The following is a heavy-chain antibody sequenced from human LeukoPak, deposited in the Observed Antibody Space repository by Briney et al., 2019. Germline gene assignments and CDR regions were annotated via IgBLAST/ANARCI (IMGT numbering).Heavy chain of an antibody. J-gene: IGHJ4*02. CDR2: INGDGSST. V-gene: IGHV3-74*01. CDR3: ARDQGTRYFDY. D-gene: IGHD1-1*01. CDR1: GFSFSSYW. Sequence: GGSLRLSCAASGFSFSSYWMHWVRQAPGKGLVWVSRINGDGSSTRYADSVKGRFTISRDNAKNALYLQMNSLRAEDTAVYYCARDQGTRYFDYWGQGTLVTVSS.